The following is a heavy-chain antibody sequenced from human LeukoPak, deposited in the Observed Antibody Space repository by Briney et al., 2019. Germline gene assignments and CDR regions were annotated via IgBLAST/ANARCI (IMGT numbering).Heavy chain of an antibody. Sequence: PGGSLRLSCAASGFTFSNAWMNWVRQTPGKGMEWIGLIKSISDGGTIDYAAPVKGRFTISRDDTKNTLLLQMNSLKTDDTGIYYCVTERAGAFEIWGQGTMVTVSS. CDR2: IKSISDGGTI. J-gene: IGHJ3*02. CDR1: GFTFSNAW. V-gene: IGHV3-15*01. CDR3: VTERAGAFEI.